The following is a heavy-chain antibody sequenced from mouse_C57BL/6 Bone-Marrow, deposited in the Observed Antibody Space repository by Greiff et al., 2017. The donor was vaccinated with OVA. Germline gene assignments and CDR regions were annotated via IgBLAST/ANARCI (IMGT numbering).Heavy chain of an antibody. CDR3: ARRVTPYWYFDV. CDR2: ISYDGSN. Sequence: EVKLVESGPGLVKPSQSLSLTCSVTGYSITSGYYWNWIRQFPGNKLEWMGYISYDGSNNYNPSLKNRISITRDTSKNQFFLKLNSVTTEDTATYYCARRVTPYWYFDVWGTGTTVTVSS. J-gene: IGHJ1*03. CDR1: GYSITSGYY. D-gene: IGHD2-1*01. V-gene: IGHV3-6*01.